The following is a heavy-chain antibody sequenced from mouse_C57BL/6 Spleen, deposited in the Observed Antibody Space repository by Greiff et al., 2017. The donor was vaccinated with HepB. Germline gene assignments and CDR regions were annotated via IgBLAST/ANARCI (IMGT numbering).Heavy chain of an antibody. J-gene: IGHJ4*01. CDR1: GYAFSSSW. Sequence: VQRVESGPELVKPGASVKISCKASGYAFSSSWMNWVKQRPGKGLEWIGRIYPGDGDTNYNGKFKGKATLTADKSSITAYMQLSSLTSEDSAVYFCARHGSSFYYAMDYWGQVTSVTVSS. V-gene: IGHV1-82*01. CDR2: IYPGDGDT. CDR3: ARHGSSFYYAMDY. D-gene: IGHD1-1*01.